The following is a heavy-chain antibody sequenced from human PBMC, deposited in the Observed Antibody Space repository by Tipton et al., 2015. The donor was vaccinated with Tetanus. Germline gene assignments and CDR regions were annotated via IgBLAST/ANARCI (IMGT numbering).Heavy chain of an antibody. J-gene: IGHJ6*02. CDR2: IIPIFGTA. D-gene: IGHD3-9*01. Sequence: QLVQSGAEVKKPGSSVKVSCKASGGTFSSYAISWVRQAPGPGLEWMGGIIPIFGTADYAKKLQGRVTVTADASTSTAFMELSSLRSEDTAVYYCAMPHCDILTGYSLDYYYYYGMDVWGQGTTVTVSS. CDR3: AMPHCDILTGYSLDYYYYYGMDV. V-gene: IGHV1-69*01. CDR1: GGTFSSYA.